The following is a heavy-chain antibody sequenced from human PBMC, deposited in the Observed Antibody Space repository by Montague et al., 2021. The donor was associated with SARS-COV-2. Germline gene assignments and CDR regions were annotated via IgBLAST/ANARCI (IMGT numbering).Heavy chain of an antibody. D-gene: IGHD5-18*01. CDR1: GGSFSGYY. V-gene: IGHV4-34*01. J-gene: IGHJ4*02. Sequence: SETLSLTCVVYGGSFSGYYWSWIRQPPGKGLEWIGEINHSGSTNYNPSLKSRVTISVDTSKKQISLRLNSVTAADTAVYYCARGGGYSYEAIDYWGQEALVTVSS. CDR2: INHSGST. CDR3: ARGGGYSYEAIDY.